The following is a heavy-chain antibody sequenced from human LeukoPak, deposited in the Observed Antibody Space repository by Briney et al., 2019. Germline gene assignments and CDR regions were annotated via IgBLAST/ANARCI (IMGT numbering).Heavy chain of an antibody. CDR1: GFTFSSYW. J-gene: IGHJ4*02. D-gene: IGHD6-13*01. CDR3: ARDRAAAGTEFDY. V-gene: IGHV3-74*01. CDR2: INTDGSST. Sequence: PGGSLRLSCSASGFTFSSYWMHWVRQAPGKGLVWVSRINTDGSSTSYADSVKGRFTISRDNAKNTLYLQMNSLRAEDTAVYYCARDRAAAGTEFDYWGQGTLVTVSS.